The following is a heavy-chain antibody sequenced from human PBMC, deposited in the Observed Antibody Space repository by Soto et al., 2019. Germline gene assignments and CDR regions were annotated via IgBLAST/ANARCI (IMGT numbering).Heavy chain of an antibody. CDR3: VKATLPTAIKFGVDS. CDR1: GFTFSSYG. V-gene: IGHV3-30*18. D-gene: IGHD2-2*01. Sequence: PGGSLRLSCAASGFTFSSYGMHWVRQTPDKGLEWVAVISHDGNQKYYADFAKGRFTISRDNARNTLHLQMNSLRPGDTAFFYCVKATLPTAIKFGVDSWGQGTLVTVSS. CDR2: ISHDGNQK. J-gene: IGHJ5*01.